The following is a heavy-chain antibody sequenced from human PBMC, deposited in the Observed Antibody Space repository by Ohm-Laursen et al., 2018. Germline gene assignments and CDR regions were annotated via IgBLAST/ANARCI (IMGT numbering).Heavy chain of an antibody. V-gene: IGHV3-23*01. CDR3: AKGYSDSRYSPIDF. Sequence: SLRLSCAASGFTFSSYWMSWVRQAPGKGLEWVSVISNSGENTFYADSVKGRFTISRDNSKNTLYLEVGSLRAEDTAVYYCAKGYSDSRYSPIDFWGLGSLVTVSS. D-gene: IGHD1-26*01. CDR2: ISNSGENT. CDR1: GFTFSSYW. J-gene: IGHJ4*02.